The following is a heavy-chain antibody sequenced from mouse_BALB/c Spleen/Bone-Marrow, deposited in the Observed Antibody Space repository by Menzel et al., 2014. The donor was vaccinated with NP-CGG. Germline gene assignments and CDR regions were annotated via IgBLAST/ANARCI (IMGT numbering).Heavy chain of an antibody. CDR1: GYTFTDKW. Sequence: QVQLQQPGAEFVMPGASVKMSCKASGYTFTDKWMHWVKQRPGQGLEWIGAIDTSDSYINYNQKFKGKASLTVDASSSTAYMHLSSLTSVDSAVYYCARGGHDFSLDYWGQGTSVIVSS. J-gene: IGHJ4*01. D-gene: IGHD2-4*01. CDR3: ARGGHDFSLDY. CDR2: IDTSDSYI. V-gene: IGHV1-69*01.